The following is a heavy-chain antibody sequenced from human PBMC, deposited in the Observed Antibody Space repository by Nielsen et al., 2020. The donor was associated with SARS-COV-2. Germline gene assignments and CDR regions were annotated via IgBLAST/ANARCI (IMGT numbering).Heavy chain of an antibody. Sequence: VRQMPGKGLEWVAVISYDGSNKYYADSEKGRFTISRDNSKNTLYLQMNSLRAEDTAVYYCARDPTGDYHFDYWGQGTLVTVSS. CDR3: ARDPTGDYHFDY. D-gene: IGHD7-27*01. V-gene: IGHV3-30*03. CDR2: ISYDGSNK. J-gene: IGHJ4*02.